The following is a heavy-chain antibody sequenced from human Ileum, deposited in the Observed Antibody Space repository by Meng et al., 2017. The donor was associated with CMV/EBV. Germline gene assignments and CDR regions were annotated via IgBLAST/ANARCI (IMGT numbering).Heavy chain of an antibody. V-gene: IGHV6-1*01. J-gene: IGHJ4*02. Sequence: CDISGDSGSSSTAAWNWIRQSPSRGLEWLGRTFYRSKWTNDYAVSVQGRITITPDISKNQFSLQLNSVTPDDTAVYYCARIAWNVAAFWGQGTLVTVSS. CDR2: TFYRSKWTN. CDR3: ARIAWNVAAF. CDR1: GDSGSSSTAA. D-gene: IGHD1-1*01.